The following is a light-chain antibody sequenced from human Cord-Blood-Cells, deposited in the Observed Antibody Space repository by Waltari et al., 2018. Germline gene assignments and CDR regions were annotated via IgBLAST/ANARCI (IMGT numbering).Light chain of an antibody. V-gene: IGLV2-14*01. CDR1: SSDVGGYNY. J-gene: IGLJ1*01. Sequence: QSALTQPASVSGSPGQSITISCTGTSSDVGGYNYVSWYQQHPGKAPKLMIYDVSNRPAGVSNRFPGSKSGNTASLTISGLQAEDEADYYCSSYTSSSTRKVFGTGTKVTVL. CDR2: DVS. CDR3: SSYTSSSTRKV.